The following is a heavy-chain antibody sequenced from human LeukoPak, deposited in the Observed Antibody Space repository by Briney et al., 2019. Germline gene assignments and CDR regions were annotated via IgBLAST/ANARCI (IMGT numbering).Heavy chain of an antibody. J-gene: IGHJ6*02. V-gene: IGHV3-7*01. CDR2: IKQDGSEK. CDR1: GFTFSSYW. D-gene: IGHD5-12*01. Sequence: GGSLRLSCAASGFTFSSYWMSWVRQAPGKGLEWVANIKQDGSEKYYVDSVKGRFTISRDNAKNSLYLQMNSLRAEDTAVYYCARDNAEGGYDSNGMGYYYGMDVWGQGTLVTVSS. CDR3: ARDNAEGGYDSNGMGYYYGMDV.